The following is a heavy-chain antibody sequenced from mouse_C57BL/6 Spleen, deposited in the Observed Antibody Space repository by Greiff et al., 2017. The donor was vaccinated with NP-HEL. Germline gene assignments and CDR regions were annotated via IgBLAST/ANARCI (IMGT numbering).Heavy chain of an antibody. Sequence: EVKLVESGGDLVKPGGSLKLSCAASGFTFSSYGMSWVRQTPDKRLEWVATISSGGSYTYYPDSVKGRFTISRDNAKNTLYLQMSSLKSEDTAMYYCARLWYDYPFAYWGQGTLVTVSA. J-gene: IGHJ3*01. CDR2: ISSGGSYT. CDR3: ARLWYDYPFAY. CDR1: GFTFSSYG. V-gene: IGHV5-6*01. D-gene: IGHD2-4*01.